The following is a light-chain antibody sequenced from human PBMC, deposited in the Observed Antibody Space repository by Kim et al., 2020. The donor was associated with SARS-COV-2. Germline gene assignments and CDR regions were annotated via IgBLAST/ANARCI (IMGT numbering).Light chain of an antibody. CDR2: SNN. Sequence: ELTQPPSASGTPGQRVTISCSGSSSNIGSNTVNWYQQLPGTAPKLLIYSNNQRPSGVPDRFSGSKSGTSASLAISGLQSEDEADYYCAAWDDSLNYVF. J-gene: IGLJ1*01. CDR1: SSNIGSNT. V-gene: IGLV1-44*01. CDR3: AAWDDSLNYV.